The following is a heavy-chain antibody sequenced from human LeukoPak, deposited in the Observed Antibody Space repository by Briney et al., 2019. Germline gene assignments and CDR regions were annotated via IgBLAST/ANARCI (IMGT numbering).Heavy chain of an antibody. J-gene: IGHJ4*02. Sequence: SVKVSCKASGGTFSSYAISWVRQAPGQGLEWMGRIIPILGIANYAQKFQGRVTITADKSTSTAYMELSSLGSEDTAVYYCARGGPRPFDYWGQGTLVTVSS. CDR1: GGTFSSYA. CDR2: IIPILGIA. CDR3: ARGGPRPFDY. D-gene: IGHD3/OR15-3a*01. V-gene: IGHV1-69*04.